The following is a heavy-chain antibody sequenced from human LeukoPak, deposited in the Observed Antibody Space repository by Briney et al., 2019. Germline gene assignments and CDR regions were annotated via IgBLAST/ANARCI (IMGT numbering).Heavy chain of an antibody. CDR3: ARGAAAGFVGWFDP. D-gene: IGHD6-13*01. Sequence: GGSVRRSCAASRFTFISYSMNWLRQAPGEELEGVSYIRSSSSTIYYADSVKGRFAISRDNAKNTLYLQMNSLGAEDTAVYYCARGAAAGFVGWFDPWGQGTLVTVSS. V-gene: IGHV3-48*01. CDR2: IRSSSSTI. J-gene: IGHJ5*02. CDR1: RFTFISYS.